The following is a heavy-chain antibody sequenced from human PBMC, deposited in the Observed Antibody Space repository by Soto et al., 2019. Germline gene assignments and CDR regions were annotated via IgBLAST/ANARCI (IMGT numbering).Heavy chain of an antibody. CDR2: ISYDGKVA. Sequence: QVQLVESGGGVVQPGRSLRLSCAASGFTFSSYGMHWVRQAPGKGLEWVTVISYDGKVAYYADSVKGRFTISRDNSKNTLYLQMNSPRTEDVAMYSCANEGPITTWYFDYWGQGTLVTVSS. J-gene: IGHJ4*02. V-gene: IGHV3-30*18. CDR1: GFTFSSYG. CDR3: ANEGPITTWYFDY.